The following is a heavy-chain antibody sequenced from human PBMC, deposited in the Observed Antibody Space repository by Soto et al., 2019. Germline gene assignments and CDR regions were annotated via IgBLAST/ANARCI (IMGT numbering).Heavy chain of an antibody. Sequence: ASVKVSCTASGYTFTSYGISWVRQAPGQGLEWMGWISAYNGNTNYAQKLQGRVTMTTDTSTSTAYMELRSLRSDDTAVYYCASSSPLAGFAYCGGDCYDYWGQGTLVTVSS. D-gene: IGHD2-21*01. V-gene: IGHV1-18*04. CDR1: GYTFTSYG. CDR2: ISAYNGNT. CDR3: ASSSPLAGFAYCGGDCYDY. J-gene: IGHJ4*02.